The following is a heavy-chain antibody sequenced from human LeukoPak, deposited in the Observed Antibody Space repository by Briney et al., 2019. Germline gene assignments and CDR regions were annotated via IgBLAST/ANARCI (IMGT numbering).Heavy chain of an antibody. J-gene: IGHJ4*02. Sequence: SVKVSCKASGGTFSSYAISWVRQAPGQGLEWMGRIIPILGIANYAQKFQGRVTITADKSTSTAYMELSSLRSEDTAVYYCARAAVDGTFIPYYFDYWGQGTLVTVSS. D-gene: IGHD6-19*01. CDR1: GGTFSSYA. CDR3: ARAAVDGTFIPYYFDY. CDR2: IIPILGIA. V-gene: IGHV1-69*04.